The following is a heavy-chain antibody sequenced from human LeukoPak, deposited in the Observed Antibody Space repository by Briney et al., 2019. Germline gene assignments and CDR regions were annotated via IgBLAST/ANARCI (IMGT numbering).Heavy chain of an antibody. J-gene: IGHJ4*02. V-gene: IGHV4-34*01. CDR1: GGSFSDYY. D-gene: IGHD6-19*01. CDR2: VNHSGST. CDR3: ARVFPGYSSGWYSRYFEY. Sequence: SSETLSLTCAVYGGSFSDYYWSWIRQPPGRGLEWIGEVNHSGSTNYNPSLKSRVTISVDTSKNQFSLKLSSVTAADAAVYYCARVFPGYSSGWYSRYFEYWGQGSLVTVSS.